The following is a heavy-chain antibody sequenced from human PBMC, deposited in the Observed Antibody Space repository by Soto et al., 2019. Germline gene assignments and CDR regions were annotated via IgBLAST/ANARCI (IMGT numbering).Heavy chain of an antibody. V-gene: IGHV3-74*01. CDR1: GFTFSSYW. J-gene: IGHJ4*02. CDR3: ASQYYYGSGSYMVDY. CDR2: INSEGSST. Sequence: GGSLRLSCEVSGFTFSSYWMHWVRQAPGKGLVWVSRINSEGSSTSYADSVKGRFTISRDNAKNTLYLQMNGLRAEDTAVYYCASQYYYGSGSYMVDYWGQGTLVTVSS. D-gene: IGHD3-10*01.